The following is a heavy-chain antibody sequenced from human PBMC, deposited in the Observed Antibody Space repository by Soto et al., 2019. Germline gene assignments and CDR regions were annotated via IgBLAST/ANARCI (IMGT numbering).Heavy chain of an antibody. J-gene: IGHJ5*02. Sequence: GGSLRLSCAASGFTFSSYDMHWVRQAPGKGLEWVAVTSLDGSNKYYADSVKGRFTISRDNSKNTLYLQMNSLGAEDTAVYYCAKAEGYCTITNCYTEGVTFNRWGQGTLVTVSS. CDR2: TSLDGSNK. V-gene: IGHV3-30*18. CDR1: GFTFSSYD. D-gene: IGHD2-2*02. CDR3: AKAEGYCTITNCYTEGVTFNR.